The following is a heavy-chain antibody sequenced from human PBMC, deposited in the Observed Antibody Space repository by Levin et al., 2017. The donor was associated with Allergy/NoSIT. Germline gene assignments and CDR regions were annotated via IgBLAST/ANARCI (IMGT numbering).Heavy chain of an antibody. V-gene: IGHV4-59*01. CDR2: IYYSGST. CDR1: GGSISSYY. J-gene: IGHJ5*02. Sequence: PSETLSLTCTVSGGSISSYYWSWIRQPPGKGLEWIGYIYYSGSTNYNPSLKSRVTISVDTSKNQFSLKLSSVTAADTAVYYCARDRGESSGWYNWFDPWGQGTLVTVSS. CDR3: ARDRGESSGWYNWFDP. D-gene: IGHD6-19*01.